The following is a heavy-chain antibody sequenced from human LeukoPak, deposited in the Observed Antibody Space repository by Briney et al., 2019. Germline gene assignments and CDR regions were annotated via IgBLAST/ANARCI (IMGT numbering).Heavy chain of an antibody. J-gene: IGHJ4*02. V-gene: IGHV3-NL1*01. Sequence: TGGSLRLSCAASGFTFDDYAMHWVRQSPGKGLEWVSVIYSGGSTYYADSVKGRFTISRDNSKNTLYLQMNSLRAEDTAVYYCVRYYYDSSGFDYWGQGTLVTVSS. CDR2: IYSGGST. CDR1: GFTFDDYA. CDR3: VRYYYDSSGFDY. D-gene: IGHD3-22*01.